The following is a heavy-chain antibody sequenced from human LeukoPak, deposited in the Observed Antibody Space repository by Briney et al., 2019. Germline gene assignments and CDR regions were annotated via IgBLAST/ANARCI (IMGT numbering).Heavy chain of an antibody. D-gene: IGHD3-10*01. CDR1: GGSISSSSYY. J-gene: IGHJ4*02. V-gene: IGHV4-39*07. Sequence: PSETLSLTCTVSGGSISSSSYYWGWIRQPPGKGLEWIGSIYYSGSTYYNPSLKSRVTISVDTSKNQFSLKLSSVTAADTAVYYCGRSRYGSGPYYFDYWGQGTLVTVSS. CDR2: IYYSGST. CDR3: GRSRYGSGPYYFDY.